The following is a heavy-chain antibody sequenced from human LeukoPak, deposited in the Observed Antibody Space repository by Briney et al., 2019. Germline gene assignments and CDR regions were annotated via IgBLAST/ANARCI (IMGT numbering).Heavy chain of an antibody. CDR2: INTNTGNP. CDR1: GYTFTSYA. Sequence: ASVKVSCKASGYTFTSYAMNWVRRAPGQGLEWMGWINTNTGNPTYAQGFTGRFVFSLDTSVSTAYLQISSLRAEDTAVYYCARACSSTSCYLWGYYYYGMDVWGQGTTVTVSS. CDR3: ARACSSTSCYLWGYYYYGMDV. J-gene: IGHJ6*02. D-gene: IGHD2-2*01. V-gene: IGHV7-4-1*02.